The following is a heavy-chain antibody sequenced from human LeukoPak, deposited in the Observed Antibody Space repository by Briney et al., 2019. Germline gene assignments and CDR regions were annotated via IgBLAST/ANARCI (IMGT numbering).Heavy chain of an antibody. J-gene: IGHJ4*02. D-gene: IGHD3-22*01. V-gene: IGHV4-61*01. Sequence: ASETLSLTCTVSGGSVSSGNYYWSWIRQPPGKGLEWIGYIYYSGSTNYNPSLKSRVTISVDTSKNQFSLKLSSVTAADTAVYYWARDPSGYFNYWGQGTLATVPP. CDR3: ARDPSGYFNY. CDR1: GGSVSSGNYY. CDR2: IYYSGST.